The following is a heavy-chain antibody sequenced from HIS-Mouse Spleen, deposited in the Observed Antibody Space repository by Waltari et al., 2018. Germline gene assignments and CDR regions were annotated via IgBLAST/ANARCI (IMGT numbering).Heavy chain of an antibody. Sequence: QLQLQESGPGLVKPSETLSLTCTVPGGSISSSSYHWGWIRQPPGKGLEWMGSIYYSGSTHYNPSLKSRVTISVDTSKNQFSLKLSSVTAADTAVYYCARRERYYYGSGSYYNGDYWGQGTLVTVSS. D-gene: IGHD3-10*01. CDR3: ARRERYYYGSGSYYNGDY. CDR2: IYYSGST. V-gene: IGHV4-39*01. CDR1: GGSISSSSYH. J-gene: IGHJ4*02.